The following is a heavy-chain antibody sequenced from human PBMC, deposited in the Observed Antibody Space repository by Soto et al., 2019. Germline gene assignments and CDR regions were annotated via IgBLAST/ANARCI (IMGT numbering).Heavy chain of an antibody. CDR1: GGSISSSSYS. CDR2: IYYSGST. V-gene: IGHV4-39*01. CDR3: ASRRNDAFDI. J-gene: IGHJ3*02. Sequence: QLQLQESGPGLVKPSETLSLTCTVSGGSISSSSYSWGWIRQPPGKGLEWIGSIYYSGSTYYNPSLKSRVTISVDTSKNQFSLKLSSVTAADTAVYYCASRRNDAFDIWGQGTMVTVSS.